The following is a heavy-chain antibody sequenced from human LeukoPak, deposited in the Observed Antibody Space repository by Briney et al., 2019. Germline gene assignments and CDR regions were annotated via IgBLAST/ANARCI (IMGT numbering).Heavy chain of an antibody. D-gene: IGHD3-10*01. J-gene: IGHJ4*02. CDR3: ARHSSGSYYTY. V-gene: IGHV3-7*01. Sequence: GGSLRLSCAASGFTFSSSWMSWVRQAPGKGVEWVAHIKQDGSDKYYVDSVKGRFTISRDNAKNSLYLQLNSLRVEDTAMYYCARHSSGSYYTYWGQGTLVTVSS. CDR2: IKQDGSDK. CDR1: GFTFSSSW.